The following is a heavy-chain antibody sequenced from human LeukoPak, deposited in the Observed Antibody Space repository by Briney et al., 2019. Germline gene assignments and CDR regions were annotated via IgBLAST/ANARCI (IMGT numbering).Heavy chain of an antibody. V-gene: IGHV4-31*03. Sequence: PSETLSLTCTVSGGSISSGGYYWSWIRQHPGKGLEWIGYIYYSGSTHYNPSLKSRVTISVDTSRNQFSLKLGSVTAADTAVYYCAGHGSIATGAFTYWGQGTLVTVSS. CDR1: GGSISSGGYY. J-gene: IGHJ4*02. CDR2: IYYSGST. D-gene: IGHD6-13*01. CDR3: AGHGSIATGAFTY.